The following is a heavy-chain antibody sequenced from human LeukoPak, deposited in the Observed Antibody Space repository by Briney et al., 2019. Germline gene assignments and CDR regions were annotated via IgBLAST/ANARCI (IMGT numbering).Heavy chain of an antibody. CDR1: GFTFANYA. CDR2: VSGSGGET. D-gene: IGHD4-23*01. CDR3: ARAPATVVEFDC. V-gene: IGHV3-23*01. J-gene: IGHJ4*02. Sequence: GGSLRLSCAASGFTFANYAMSWVRQAPGKGLEWVSSVSGSGGETHSTDSVKGRFTISRDNSKGTLYLQMSSLRAADTAVYYCARAPATVVEFDCWGQGTLVTVSS.